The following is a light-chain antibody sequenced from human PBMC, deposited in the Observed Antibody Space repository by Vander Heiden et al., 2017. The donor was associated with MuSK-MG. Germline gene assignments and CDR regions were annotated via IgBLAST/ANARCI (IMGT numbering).Light chain of an antibody. Sequence: SYDLTQPPSVSVSPGQPASISCSGDRLGDTFVCWYQQKPGPYPVLVIHQNYKRTAGIPERFSASNSGTTATLTISGTQAGDEDDYYWQAWDSNTGVFGGGTKLTVL. CDR1: RLGDTF. V-gene: IGLV3-1*01. CDR2: QNY. CDR3: QAWDSNTGV. J-gene: IGLJ2*01.